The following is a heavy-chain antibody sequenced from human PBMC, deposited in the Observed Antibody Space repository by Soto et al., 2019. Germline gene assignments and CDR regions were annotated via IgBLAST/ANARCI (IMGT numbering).Heavy chain of an antibody. CDR2: INPGNGNT. V-gene: IGHV1-3*01. CDR3: ARVRMLWYGELSH. J-gene: IGHJ4*02. Sequence: QVQLVQSGAEVKKPGASVKISCKTSGYTVMTYALHWVRQAPGQRPEWMGWINPGNGNTEYSQKLQGRVTITRDTSARTVFIEVANMTSEDTAVYYCARVRMLWYGELSHWGQGTQVIVSA. D-gene: IGHD3-10*01. CDR1: GYTVMTYA.